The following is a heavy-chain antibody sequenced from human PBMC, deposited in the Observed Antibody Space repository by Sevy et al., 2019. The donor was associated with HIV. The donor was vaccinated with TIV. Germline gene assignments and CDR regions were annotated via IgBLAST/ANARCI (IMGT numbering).Heavy chain of an antibody. J-gene: IGHJ4*02. CDR3: TTDGTYCYGSGSYPDFDY. Sequence: GGSLRLSCAASGFTFSNAWMSWVRQAPGKGLEWVGRIKSKTDGGTTDYAAPVKGRFTISRDDSKNTLYLQMNSLKTEDTAVYYCTTDGTYCYGSGSYPDFDYWGQGTLVTVSS. CDR1: GFTFSNAW. CDR2: IKSKTDGGTT. D-gene: IGHD3-10*01. V-gene: IGHV3-15*01.